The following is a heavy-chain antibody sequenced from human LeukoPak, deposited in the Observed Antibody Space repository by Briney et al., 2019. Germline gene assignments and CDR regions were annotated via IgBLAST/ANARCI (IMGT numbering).Heavy chain of an antibody. D-gene: IGHD4-17*01. CDR2: IYHSGST. Sequence: SDTLSLACAVSGGSISSGGYSWSWIRQPPGKGLEWIGYIYHSGSTYYNPSLKSRVTISVDRSKNQFSLKLSSVTAADTAVYYCARGTVTTNYYYGMDVWGQGTTVTVSS. CDR1: GGSISSGGYS. CDR3: ARGTVTTNYYYGMDV. V-gene: IGHV4-30-2*01. J-gene: IGHJ6*02.